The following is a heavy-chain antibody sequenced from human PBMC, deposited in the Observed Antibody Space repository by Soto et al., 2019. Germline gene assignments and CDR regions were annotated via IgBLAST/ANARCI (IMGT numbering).Heavy chain of an antibody. Sequence: QVQLVQSGAEVRKPGSSVKVSCRSSGGIFTATAISWVRQAPGQWPEWMGGVIPMFGTANYPQRFQGRVTITAYESTNTAYMQLSSLRSEDTAVYFCAVGFKLDYYSLDVWGQGTTVTVSS. J-gene: IGHJ6*02. CDR2: VIPMFGTA. CDR1: GGIFTATA. CDR3: AVGFKLDYYSLDV. D-gene: IGHD5-18*01. V-gene: IGHV1-69*01.